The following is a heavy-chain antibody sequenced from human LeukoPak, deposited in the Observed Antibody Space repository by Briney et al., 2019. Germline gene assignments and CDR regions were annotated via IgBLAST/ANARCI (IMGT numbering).Heavy chain of an antibody. J-gene: IGHJ4*02. CDR1: GFTFTSYG. D-gene: IGHD5-12*01. Sequence: GGSLRLSCEVSGFTFTSYGMHWVRQAPGKGLEWVADIWHDGSNKYYADSVKGRFTISRDNSKNTVFLQMTSLRADDTAVYYCARAYSGYSSRGFDYWGQGTLVSVSS. CDR3: ARAYSGYSSRGFDY. CDR2: IWHDGSNK. V-gene: IGHV3-33*01.